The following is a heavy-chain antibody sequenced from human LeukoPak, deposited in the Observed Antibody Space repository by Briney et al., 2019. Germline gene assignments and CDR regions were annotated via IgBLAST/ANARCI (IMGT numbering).Heavy chain of an antibody. D-gene: IGHD3-22*01. V-gene: IGHV3-23*01. CDR3: AKGARSGVITSLDY. Sequence: GGSLRLSCVASGFXFSSHAMSWVRQAPGKGLEWVSGFSGSGADTDYTDSVKGRFTISRDNSKNTLYLQMNSLRAEDTAIYYCAKGARSGVITSLDYWGQGTLVTVSS. CDR1: GFXFSSHA. J-gene: IGHJ4*02. CDR2: FSGSGADT.